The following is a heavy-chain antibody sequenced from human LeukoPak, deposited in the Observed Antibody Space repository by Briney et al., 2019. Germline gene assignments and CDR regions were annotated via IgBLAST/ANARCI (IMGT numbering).Heavy chain of an antibody. V-gene: IGHV4-59*01. CDR2: IHYSGTT. J-gene: IGHJ4*02. CDR1: GGPISDDY. Sequence: SETLSLTCTVSGGPISDDYWSWLRQPPGEGLEWIAYIHYSGTTNYNPSLRSRVTISIDTSKKQSSLKVSSVTAADTAVYYCARGAGWYNYWGQGTLVTVSS. D-gene: IGHD6-19*01. CDR3: ARGAGWYNY.